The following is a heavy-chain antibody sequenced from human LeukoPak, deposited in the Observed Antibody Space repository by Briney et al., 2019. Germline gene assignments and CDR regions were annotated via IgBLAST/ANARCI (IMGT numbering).Heavy chain of an antibody. J-gene: IGHJ4*02. Sequence: TGGSLRLSCVGSGFTFSSYWMSWVRQAPGKGLERVANIKDDGSEIYSVDSVKGRFTISRDNAKNSLYLQTSSLRAEDTAVYYCARARIDYWGQGTLVTVSS. CDR2: IKDDGSEI. CDR1: GFTFSSYW. CDR3: ARARIDY. V-gene: IGHV3-7*04. D-gene: IGHD1-14*01.